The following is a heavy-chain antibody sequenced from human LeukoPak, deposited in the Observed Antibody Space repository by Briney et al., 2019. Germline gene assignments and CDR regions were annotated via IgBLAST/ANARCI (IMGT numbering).Heavy chain of an antibody. CDR2: ISGSGGST. CDR1: GLTFTSYA. V-gene: IGHV3-23*01. CDR3: AKGGYSYGYSFWDY. D-gene: IGHD5-18*01. J-gene: IGHJ4*02. Sequence: PGGSLRLSCAASGLTFTSYAMSWVRQAPGKGLEWVSGISGSGGSTYYADSVKGRFTISRDNSKNTLYLQMNSLRAEDTAVYYCAKGGYSYGYSFWDYWGQGTLVTVSS.